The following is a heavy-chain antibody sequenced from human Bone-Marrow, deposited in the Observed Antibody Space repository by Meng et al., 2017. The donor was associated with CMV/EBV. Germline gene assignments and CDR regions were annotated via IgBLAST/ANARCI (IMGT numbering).Heavy chain of an antibody. CDR3: AREQGVLRFLEWLSREARFEP. V-gene: IGHV1-46*01. J-gene: IGHJ5*02. D-gene: IGHD3-3*01. CDR2: INPSGGST. CDR1: GYTFTSYY. Sequence: ASVKVSCKASGYTFTSYYMHWVRQAPGQGLEWMGIINPSGGSTSYAQKFQGRVTMTRDTSTSTVYMELSSLRSEDTAVYYCAREQGVLRFLEWLSREARFEPWGQGTLVTISS.